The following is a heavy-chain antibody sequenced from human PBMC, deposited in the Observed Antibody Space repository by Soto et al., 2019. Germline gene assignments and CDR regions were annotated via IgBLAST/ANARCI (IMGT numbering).Heavy chain of an antibody. D-gene: IGHD2-15*01. V-gene: IGHV4-30-2*01. J-gene: IGHJ4*02. CDR3: ARGQVVAAPH. Sequence: SETLSLTCAVSGGSISSGGYSWSWIRQPPGKGLEWIGYIYHSGSTYYNPSLKSRVTISVDRSKNQFSLKLSSVTAADTAVYYCARGQVVAAPHRGQGTLVTVSS. CDR2: IYHSGST. CDR1: GGSISSGGYS.